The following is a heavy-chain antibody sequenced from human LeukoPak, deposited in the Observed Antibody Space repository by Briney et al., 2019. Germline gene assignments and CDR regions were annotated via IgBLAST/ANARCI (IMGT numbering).Heavy chain of an antibody. V-gene: IGHV4-34*01. D-gene: IGHD3-10*01. J-gene: IGHJ1*01. CDR1: GGSFSGYY. CDR2: INHSGST. Sequence: SETLSLTCAVYGGSFSGYYWSWIRQPPGKGLEWIGEINHSGSTNYNPSLKSRVTISVDTSKNQFSLKLSSVTAADTAVYYCARSSAGLLQHWGQAPWSPSPQ. CDR3: ARSSAGLLQH.